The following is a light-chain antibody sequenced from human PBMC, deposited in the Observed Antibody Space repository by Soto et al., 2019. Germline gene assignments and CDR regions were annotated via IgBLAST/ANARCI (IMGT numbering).Light chain of an antibody. Sequence: EIVLTQSPGTLSLSPGERATLSCRASQSVTSNYLAWYQQKPGQAPRLLVYGASSRATGISDRFSGSGSGTDFTLTISRLEPEDFAVYYCQQYGSSGTFGQGTNVDIK. CDR2: GAS. CDR3: QQYGSSGT. J-gene: IGKJ1*01. V-gene: IGKV3-20*01. CDR1: QSVTSNY.